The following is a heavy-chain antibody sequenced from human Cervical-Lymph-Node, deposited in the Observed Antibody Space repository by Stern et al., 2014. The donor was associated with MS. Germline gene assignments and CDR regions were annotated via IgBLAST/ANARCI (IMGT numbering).Heavy chain of an antibody. CDR3: LGVGDAMHV. CDR1: GFSLNSLG. J-gene: IGHJ6*02. Sequence: VKLVESGGGVVQPGRSLRLSCAVSGFSLNSLGMNWVRQAPGKGLEWVAVISLVGSNRRYGDSVKGRFSISRDISNNTLYLQMNSLRPEDTAVYYCLGVGDAMHVWGQGTTVIVSS. V-gene: IGHV3-30*03. CDR2: ISLVGSNR.